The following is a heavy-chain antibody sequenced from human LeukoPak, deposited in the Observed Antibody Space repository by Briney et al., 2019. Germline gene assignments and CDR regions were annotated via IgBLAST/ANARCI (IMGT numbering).Heavy chain of an antibody. CDR2: WHFASNK. D-gene: IGHD2-2*01. Sequence: GGSLRLSCAASGFTFSNYWMSWVRQAPGKGLEWVAWHFASNKYYAESVRGRFTMSRDNSKSTLYLQMDSLRVEDTAVYYCARDLCSTTSCFDYWGQGTLVSVSS. J-gene: IGHJ4*02. V-gene: IGHV3-33*08. CDR1: GFTFSNYW. CDR3: ARDLCSTTSCFDY.